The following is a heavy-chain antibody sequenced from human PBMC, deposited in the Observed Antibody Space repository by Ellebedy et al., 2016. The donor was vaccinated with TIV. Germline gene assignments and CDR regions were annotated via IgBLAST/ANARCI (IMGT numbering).Heavy chain of an antibody. D-gene: IGHD3-9*01. CDR1: GGTFSSYA. CDR2: IIPIFGTA. CDR3: AREGYDILTGKTPFDY. V-gene: IGHV1-69*13. Sequence: SVKVSXXASGGTFSSYAISWVRQAPGQGLEWMGGIIPIFGTANYAQKFQGRVTITADESTSTAYMELSSLRSEDTAVYYCAREGYDILTGKTPFDYWGQGTLVTVSS. J-gene: IGHJ4*02.